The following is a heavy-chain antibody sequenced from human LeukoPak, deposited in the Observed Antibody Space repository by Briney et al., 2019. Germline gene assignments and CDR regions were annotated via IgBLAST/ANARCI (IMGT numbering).Heavy chain of an antibody. D-gene: IGHD4-23*01. CDR2: ISYDGSKK. Sequence: TGRSLRLSCAASGFTFSNYAMHWVRQAPGEGLEWVAVISYDGSKKDYADSEKGRFTISRDNSKNTLYLQMNSLRAEDTAIYYCARGAHKRDDYGGFFDYWGQGTLVTVSS. CDR3: ARGAHKRDDYGGFFDY. V-gene: IGHV3-30*04. CDR1: GFTFSNYA. J-gene: IGHJ4*02.